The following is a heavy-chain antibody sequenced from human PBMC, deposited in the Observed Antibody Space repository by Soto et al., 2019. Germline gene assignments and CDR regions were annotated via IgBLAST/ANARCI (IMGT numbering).Heavy chain of an antibody. CDR2: IIPIPDIT. D-gene: IGHD3-3*01. V-gene: IGHV1-69*04. J-gene: IGHJ3*01. CDR3: ARDRITTRGDAFDL. Sequence: SVKVSCKAPGDTFSTYIISWVRQAPGQGLEWMGRIIPIPDITNYAQKFQGRVTITADRSTSTAYMELTSLKSEDTAVYYCARDRITTRGDAFDLWGQGTLVTVSS. CDR1: GDTFSTYI.